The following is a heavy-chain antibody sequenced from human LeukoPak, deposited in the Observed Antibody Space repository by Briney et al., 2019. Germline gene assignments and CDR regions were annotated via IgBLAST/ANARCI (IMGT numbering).Heavy chain of an antibody. CDR1: GGSISSSSYY. V-gene: IGHV4-39*07. Sequence: PSETLSLTCTVSGGSISSSSYYWGWIRQPPGKGLEWIGSIYYSGSTYYNPSLKSRVTISVDTSKNQFSLKLSSVTAADTAVYYCARRNGDYVFDYWGQGTLVTVSS. J-gene: IGHJ4*02. CDR3: ARRNGDYVFDY. D-gene: IGHD4-17*01. CDR2: IYYSGST.